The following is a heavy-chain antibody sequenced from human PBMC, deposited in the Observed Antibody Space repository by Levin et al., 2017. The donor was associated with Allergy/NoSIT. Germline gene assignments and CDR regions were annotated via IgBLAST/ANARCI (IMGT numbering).Heavy chain of an antibody. J-gene: IGHJ4*02. CDR2: IYYTGGT. CDR1: GGSFSTYY. V-gene: IGHV4-59*01. Sequence: SQTLSLTCTVSGGSFSTYYWSWIRQSAGKGLEWIGYIYYTGGTNYNPSLKSRVTMSVDMSKRQFSLNLTSVTTADTAVYYCARGRLAEYYFDYWGQGSLVTVSS. D-gene: IGHD1-14*01. CDR3: ARGRLAEYYFDY.